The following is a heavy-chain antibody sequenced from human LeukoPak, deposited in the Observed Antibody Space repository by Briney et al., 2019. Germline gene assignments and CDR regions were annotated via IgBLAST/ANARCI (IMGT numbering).Heavy chain of an antibody. J-gene: IGHJ4*02. CDR3: ARHYDRDLVFDY. V-gene: IGHV4-59*11. CDR2: IYYSGST. CDR1: CCSISNHY. Sequence: SETLSLTWTVPCCSISNHYWGWSPQPPGKGAGWIGYIYYSGSTNYNPSLKSRVTISVDTSKNQFSLKLSSVTAADTAVYYCARHYDRDLVFDYWGQGTLVTVSS. D-gene: IGHD1-14*01.